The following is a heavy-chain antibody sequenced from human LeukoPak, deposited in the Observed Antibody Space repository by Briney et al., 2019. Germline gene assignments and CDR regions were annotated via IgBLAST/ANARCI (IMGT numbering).Heavy chain of an antibody. CDR3: AKTYYYDSSGYYGHYYYGMDV. D-gene: IGHD3-22*01. V-gene: IGHV3-23*01. CDR2: ISGSGGST. J-gene: IGHJ6*02. Sequence: GGSLRLSCAASGFTFSSYAMSWVRQAPGKGLEWVSAISGSGGSTYYADSVKGRFTISRDNSKNTLYLQMNSLRAEDTAVYYCAKTYYYDSSGYYGHYYYGMDVWGQGTTVTVSS. CDR1: GFTFSSYA.